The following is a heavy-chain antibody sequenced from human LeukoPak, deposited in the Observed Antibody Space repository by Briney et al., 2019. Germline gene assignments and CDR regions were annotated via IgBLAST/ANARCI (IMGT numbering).Heavy chain of an antibody. CDR3: ARDLGYYDSSSLRYYYYYMDV. D-gene: IGHD3-22*01. J-gene: IGHJ6*03. CDR1: GGTFSSYA. CDR2: IIPIFGTA. V-gene: IGHV1-69*01. Sequence: SVKVSCKASGGTFSSYAISWVRQAPGQGLEWMGGIIPIFGTANYAQKFQGRVTITADESTSTAYMELSSLRSEDTAVYYCARDLGYYDSSSLRYYYYYMDVWGKGTTVTVSS.